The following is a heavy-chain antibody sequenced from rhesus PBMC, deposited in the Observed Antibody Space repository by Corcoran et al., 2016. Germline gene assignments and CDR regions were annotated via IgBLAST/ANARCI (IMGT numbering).Heavy chain of an antibody. CDR2: ISGRDGNT. CDR3: ARDWCHGSGCSSLDV. CDR1: GVSISSNW. J-gene: IGHJ5-2*02. V-gene: IGHV4-173*01. Sequence: QLQLQESGPGLVKPSETLSLTCAVSGVSISSNWWSWIRQPPGKGLEWIGRISGRDGNTNSNPSLKSRGTTSTDTSKNQCSRKLRSVTAADTAVYYWARDWCHGSGCSSLDVWGRGVLVTVSS. D-gene: IGHD2-21*01.